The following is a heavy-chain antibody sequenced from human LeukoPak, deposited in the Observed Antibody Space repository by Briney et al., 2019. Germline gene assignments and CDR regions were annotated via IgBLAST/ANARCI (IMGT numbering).Heavy chain of an antibody. Sequence: ASVKVSCKVSGYTLTELSMHWVRQAPGKGLEWMGGFDPEDGETIYAQKFQGRVTMTEDTPTDTAYMELSSLRSEDTAVYYCATDFSDWYDAFDIWGQGTMVTVSS. D-gene: IGHD3-9*01. CDR2: FDPEDGET. CDR3: ATDFSDWYDAFDI. V-gene: IGHV1-24*01. J-gene: IGHJ3*02. CDR1: GYTLTELS.